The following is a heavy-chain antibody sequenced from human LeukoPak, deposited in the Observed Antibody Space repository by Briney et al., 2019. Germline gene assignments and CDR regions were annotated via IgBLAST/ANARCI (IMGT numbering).Heavy chain of an antibody. CDR3: AKGGDFWSGGSDY. J-gene: IGHJ4*02. CDR1: GFTFSGYP. V-gene: IGHV3-23*01. CDR2: ISGSGGST. D-gene: IGHD3-3*01. Sequence: PGKSLRLSCAASGFTFSGYPIHWVRQAPGKGLEWVSAISGSGGSTYYADSVKGRFTISRDNSKNTLYLQMNSLRAEDTAVYYCAKGGDFWSGGSDYWGRGTLVTVSS.